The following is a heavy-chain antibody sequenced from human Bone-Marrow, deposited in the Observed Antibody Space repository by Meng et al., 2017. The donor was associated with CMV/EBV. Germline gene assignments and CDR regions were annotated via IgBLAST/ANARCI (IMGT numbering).Heavy chain of an antibody. J-gene: IGHJ4*02. D-gene: IGHD6-13*01. CDR3: ARDLVDWQQVVPLYCDY. CDR2: INPNSGGT. Sequence: ASVKVSCKASGYTFSSYEINWVRQAPGQGLEWMGWINPNSGGTNSAQKFQGRVTMTRDTSITTAYMDLSKLRSDDTAVYYCARDLVDWQQVVPLYCDYWGQGTLVTVSS. V-gene: IGHV1-2*02. CDR1: GYTFSSYE.